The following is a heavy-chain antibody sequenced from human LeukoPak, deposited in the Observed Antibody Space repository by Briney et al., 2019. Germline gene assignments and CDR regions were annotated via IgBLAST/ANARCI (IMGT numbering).Heavy chain of an antibody. J-gene: IGHJ3*02. V-gene: IGHV1-58*02. Sequence: SVKVSCKASGFTFTSSAMQWVRQARGQRLEWIGWIVVGSGNTNYAQKFQERVTITRDISTSTAYMELSSLRSEDTAVYYCAAEDDYYDSSGSDAFDIWGQGTMVTVSS. D-gene: IGHD3-22*01. CDR1: GFTFTSSA. CDR2: IVVGSGNT. CDR3: AAEDDYYDSSGSDAFDI.